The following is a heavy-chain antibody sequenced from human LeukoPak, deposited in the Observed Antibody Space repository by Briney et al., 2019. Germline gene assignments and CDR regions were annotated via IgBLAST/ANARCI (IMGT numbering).Heavy chain of an antibody. CDR1: GFTFSSYS. V-gene: IGHV3-21*01. D-gene: IGHD3-3*01. J-gene: IGHJ4*02. CDR2: ISSSSSYI. Sequence: GGSLRLSCAASGFTFSSYSMNWVRQAPGKGLEWVSSISSSSSYIYYADSVKGRFTISRDNAKNSLYLQMNSLRAEDTAVYYCARYPHYDFWSGYHHFDYWGQGTLVTVSS. CDR3: ARYPHYDFWSGYHHFDY.